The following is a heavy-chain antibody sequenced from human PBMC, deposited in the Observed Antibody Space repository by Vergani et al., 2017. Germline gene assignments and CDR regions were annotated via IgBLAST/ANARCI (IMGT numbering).Heavy chain of an antibody. CDR1: GFTFSSYA. V-gene: IGHV3-30-3*01. CDR3: AREVRIRVGAAPYFDY. J-gene: IGHJ4*02. D-gene: IGHD1-26*01. Sequence: QVQLVESGGGVVQPGRSLRLSCAASGFTFSSYAMHWVRQAPGKGLEWVAVISYDGSNKYYADSVKGRFTISRDNSKNTLYLQMNSLRAEDTAVYYCAREVRIRVGAAPYFDYWGQGTLVTVSS. CDR2: ISYDGSNK.